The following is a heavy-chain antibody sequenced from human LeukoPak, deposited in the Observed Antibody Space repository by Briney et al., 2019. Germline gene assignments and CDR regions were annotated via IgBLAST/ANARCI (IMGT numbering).Heavy chain of an antibody. D-gene: IGHD3-22*01. Sequence: PPETLSLTCTGSGGSISSYYWSWIRQPPGKGLEWIGYIYYSGSTNYNPSLKSRVTISVDTSKNQFSLKLSSVTAADTAVYYCARANYDSSGHIDYWGPGKLGSVSS. CDR1: GGSISSYY. CDR2: IYYSGST. J-gene: IGHJ4*02. CDR3: ARANYDSSGHIDY. V-gene: IGHV4-59*01.